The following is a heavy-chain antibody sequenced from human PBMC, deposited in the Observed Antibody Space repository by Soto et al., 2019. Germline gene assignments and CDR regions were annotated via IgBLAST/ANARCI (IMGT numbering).Heavy chain of an antibody. CDR1: GFTFSSYA. V-gene: IGHV3-23*01. Sequence: EVQLLESGGGLVQPGGSLRLSCAASGFTFSSYAMSWVRQAPGKGLEWVSAISGSGGSTYYADSVKGRFTISRDNSKNTLYLQMNSLRAEDTAVYYCAKPGQRWLQPNARFDYWGQVTLVTVSS. CDR2: ISGSGGST. D-gene: IGHD5-12*01. CDR3: AKPGQRWLQPNARFDY. J-gene: IGHJ4*02.